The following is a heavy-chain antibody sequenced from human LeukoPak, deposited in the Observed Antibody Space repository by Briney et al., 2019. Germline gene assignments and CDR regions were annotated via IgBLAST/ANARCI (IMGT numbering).Heavy chain of an antibody. CDR1: GGSVSSGSYY. CDR3: ARGDDILTGYYPFDY. CDR2: IYYSGST. J-gene: IGHJ4*02. V-gene: IGHV4-61*01. Sequence: TSSETLSLTRTVSGGSVSSGSYYWSWIRQPPGKGLEWIGYIYYSGSTNYNPSLKSRVTISVDTSKNQFSLKLSSVTAADTAVYYCARGDDILTGYYPFDYWGQGTLVTVSS. D-gene: IGHD3-9*01.